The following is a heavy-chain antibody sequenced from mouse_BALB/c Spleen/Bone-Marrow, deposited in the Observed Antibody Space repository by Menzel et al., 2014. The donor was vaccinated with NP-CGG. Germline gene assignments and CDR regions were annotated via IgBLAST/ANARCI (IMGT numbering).Heavy chain of an antibody. Sequence: QXXLQQSGPELVKPGASVKMSCKASGYIFTDXVXNWVXQRGXXGXXWIXEIYPESGSTYYNEKFKGKATLTADKSPNTVYMQLSSLTSEDSAVYFCARGPWFTYWGQGTLVTVSA. CDR3: ARGPWFTY. J-gene: IGHJ3*01. CDR1: GYIFTDXV. V-gene: IGHV1-77*01. CDR2: IYPESGST.